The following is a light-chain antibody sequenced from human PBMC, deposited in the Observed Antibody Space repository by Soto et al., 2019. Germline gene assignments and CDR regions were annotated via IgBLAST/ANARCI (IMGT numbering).Light chain of an antibody. Sequence: EIVLTQSPATLSLSPGERATLSCRASQGVSSYLAWYQQKPGQAPRLLIYDASNRATGIQARFSGSGPGTDFAITISCLEPEDFAGYYCQQRSNWPTFGKQTKLDIK. CDR2: DAS. J-gene: IGKJ2*01. V-gene: IGKV3D-11*01. CDR1: QGVSSY. CDR3: QQRSNWPT.